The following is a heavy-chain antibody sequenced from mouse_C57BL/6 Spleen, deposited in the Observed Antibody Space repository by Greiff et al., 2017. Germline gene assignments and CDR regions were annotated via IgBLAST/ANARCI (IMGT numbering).Heavy chain of an antibody. V-gene: IGHV1-84*01. CDR2: SYPGSGNT. Sequence: QVQLKESGPELVKPGASVKISCKASGYTFTDYYINWVKQRPGQGLEWIGWSYPGSGNTKYNEKFKGKATLTVDTSSSTAYMQLSSLTSEDSAVYFCARCSTTVVPYWYFDVWGTGTTVTVSS. CDR1: GYTFTDYY. CDR3: ARCSTTVVPYWYFDV. D-gene: IGHD1-1*01. J-gene: IGHJ1*03.